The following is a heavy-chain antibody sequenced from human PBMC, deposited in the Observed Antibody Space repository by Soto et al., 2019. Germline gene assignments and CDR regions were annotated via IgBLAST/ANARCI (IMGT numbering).Heavy chain of an antibody. CDR3: TTQNRRYSIWTSDP. J-gene: IGHJ2*01. CDR1: GFTFSNAW. D-gene: IGHD3-9*01. CDR2: IKSKTDGGTT. Sequence: EVQLVESGGGLVKPGGSLRLSCAASGFTFSNAWMSWVRQAPGKGLEWVGRIKSKTDGGTTDYAAPVKGRFTISRDDSKTTLYLQMTSLKTGDTPVYYVTTQNRRYSIWTSDPWGVGTLVIV. V-gene: IGHV3-15*01.